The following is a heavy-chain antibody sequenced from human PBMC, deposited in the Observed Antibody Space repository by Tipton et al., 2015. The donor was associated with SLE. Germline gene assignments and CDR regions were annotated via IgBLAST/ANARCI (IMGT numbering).Heavy chain of an antibody. Sequence: SLRLSCAASGFTFSSHTMSWVRQAPGKGLEWVSSISGTGMYTYYADSVKGRFTISRDNAKDSLFLQMNSLRAEDTGVYFCARDHGVGVFWFDPWGQGTWVTVSS. D-gene: IGHD3-10*01. V-gene: IGHV3-21*03. J-gene: IGHJ5*02. CDR3: ARDHGVGVFWFDP. CDR1: GFTFSSHT. CDR2: ISGTGMYT.